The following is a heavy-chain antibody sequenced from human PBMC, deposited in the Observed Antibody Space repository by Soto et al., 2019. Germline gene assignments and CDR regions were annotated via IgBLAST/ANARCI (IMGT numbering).Heavy chain of an antibody. D-gene: IGHD3-10*01. CDR2: INHSGST. Sequence: SETLSLTCAVYGGSFSGYYWSWIRQPPGKGLEWIGEINHSGSTNYNPSLKSRVTISVDTSKNQFSLKLSSVTAADTAVYYCARRGPSKRGYYYGMDVWGQGTTVTVSS. V-gene: IGHV4-34*01. CDR3: ARRGPSKRGYYYGMDV. CDR1: GGSFSGYY. J-gene: IGHJ6*02.